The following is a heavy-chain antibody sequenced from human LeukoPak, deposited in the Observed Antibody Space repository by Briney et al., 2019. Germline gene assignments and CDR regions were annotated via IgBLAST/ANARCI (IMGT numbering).Heavy chain of an antibody. CDR1: GYTFTDYY. Sequence: ASVKVSCKASGYTFTDYYIHWVRQAPGQGLEWMGWINPDSGGTNYAQKFQGRVTMTRDTSISTAYMELSRLRSDDTAAYYCARDGGSSSSWHYYYYMDGWGKGTTVTVSS. V-gene: IGHV1-2*02. CDR3: ARDGGSSSSWHYYYYMDG. D-gene: IGHD6-6*01. CDR2: INPDSGGT. J-gene: IGHJ6*03.